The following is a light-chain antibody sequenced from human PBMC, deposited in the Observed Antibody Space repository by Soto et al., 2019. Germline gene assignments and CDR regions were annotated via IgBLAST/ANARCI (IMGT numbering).Light chain of an antibody. CDR3: QQRSNWPVLT. J-gene: IGKJ4*01. CDR1: QSVSSN. V-gene: IGKV3-11*01. CDR2: DAS. Sequence: EIVLTQSPATLSVSPGERATLSCRASQSVSSNLAWYQQKPGQAPRLLIYDASNRATGIPARFSGSGSGTDFTLTISRLEPEDFAVYYCQQRSNWPVLTFGGGTKVDI.